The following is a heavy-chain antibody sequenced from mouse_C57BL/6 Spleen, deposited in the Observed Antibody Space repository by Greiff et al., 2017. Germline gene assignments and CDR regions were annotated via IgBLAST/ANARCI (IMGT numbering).Heavy chain of an antibody. V-gene: IGHV1-42*01. CDR2: INPSTGGP. D-gene: IGHD2-5*01. J-gene: IGHJ3*01. Sequence: EVQLQLSGPELVKPGASVRISCKASGYSFTGYYMDWVKQSPEKSLEWIGEINPSTGGPTYNQTFKAKAASTVDNSSSTAYMQRKSLTSEDSAVCYCAHSNSAWFADWDKVTLVTGSA. CDR1: GYSFTGYY. CDR3: AHSNSAWFAD.